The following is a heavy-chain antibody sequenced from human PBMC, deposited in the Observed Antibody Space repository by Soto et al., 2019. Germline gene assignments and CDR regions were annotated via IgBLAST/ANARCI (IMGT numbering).Heavy chain of an antibody. CDR3: PKDPGPVAYSGGCYDGLDWYGTHA. J-gene: IGHJ6*02. CDR2: ISYDGSNK. V-gene: IGHV3-30*18. CDR1: GFTFSSYG. D-gene: IGHD6-25*01. Sequence: QVQLVEAGGGVVQPGRSLRVSCAASGFTFSSYGMHWVRQAPGKGLEWVAVISYDGSNKYYADSVKGRLTISRDNSKNRLYLHMNSLRAEDTAVYYCPKDPGPVAYSGGCYDGLDWYGTHAWGRGTTVTVSS.